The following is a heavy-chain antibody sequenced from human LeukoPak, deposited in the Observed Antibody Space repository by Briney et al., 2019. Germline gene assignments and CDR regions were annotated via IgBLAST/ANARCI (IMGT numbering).Heavy chain of an antibody. D-gene: IGHD2-2*01. V-gene: IGHV1-69*05. Sequence: ASVKVSCKASGGTFSSYAISWVRQAPGQGLEWMGGIIPIFGTANYAQKFQGRVTITTDESTSTAYMELSSLRSEDTAVYNCAALVVPADSQSYYYYMDVWGKGTTVTVSS. J-gene: IGHJ6*03. CDR1: GGTFSSYA. CDR3: AALVVPADSQSYYYYMDV. CDR2: IIPIFGTA.